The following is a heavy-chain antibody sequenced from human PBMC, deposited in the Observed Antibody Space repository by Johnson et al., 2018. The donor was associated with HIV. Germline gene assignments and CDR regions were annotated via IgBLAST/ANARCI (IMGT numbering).Heavy chain of an antibody. CDR1: GFTFSSYA. D-gene: IGHD3-10*01. J-gene: IGHJ3*02. CDR2: ISYDGSNK. CDR3: ARVAVLWFRDTNAFDI. Sequence: VQLVESGGGVVQPGRSLRLSCAASGFTFSSYAMHCVRQAPGKGLEWVAVISYDGSNKYYADSVKGRFTISRDNSKNTLYLQMNSLRAEDTAVYYCARVAVLWFRDTNAFDIWGQGTMVTVSS. V-gene: IGHV3-30*04.